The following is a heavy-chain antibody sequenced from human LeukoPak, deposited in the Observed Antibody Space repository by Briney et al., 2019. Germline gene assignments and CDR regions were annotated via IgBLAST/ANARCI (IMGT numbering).Heavy chain of an antibody. J-gene: IGHJ5*02. CDR3: ARDLFYYGSGSYYWFDP. CDR1: GSSISSGYY. D-gene: IGHD3-10*01. V-gene: IGHV4-38-2*02. Sequence: SETLSLTCTVSGSSISSGYYWGWIRQPPGEGLEWIASIYHSGSTFYNPSLKSRVTISIDTSNNQFSLRLSSVTAADTAVYYCARDLFYYGSGSYYWFDPWGQGTLVTVSS. CDR2: IYHSGST.